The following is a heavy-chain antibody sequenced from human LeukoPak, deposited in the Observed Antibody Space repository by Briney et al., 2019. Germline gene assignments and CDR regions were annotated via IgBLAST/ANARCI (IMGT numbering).Heavy chain of an antibody. Sequence: GGSLRLSCAASGFTFSSYWMHWVRQAPGKGLVWVSRINSDGSSTSYADSVKGRFTISRDNAKNSLYLQMNSLRAEDTAVYYCARGGAGTKPFDYWGQGTLVTVSS. V-gene: IGHV3-74*01. CDR3: ARGGAGTKPFDY. CDR2: INSDGSST. CDR1: GFTFSSYW. D-gene: IGHD6-19*01. J-gene: IGHJ4*02.